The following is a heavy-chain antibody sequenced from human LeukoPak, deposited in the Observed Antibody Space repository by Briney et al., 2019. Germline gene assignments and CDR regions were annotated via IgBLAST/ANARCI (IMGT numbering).Heavy chain of an antibody. D-gene: IGHD6-19*01. V-gene: IGHV4-30-2*01. CDR2: IYHSGST. J-gene: IGHJ4*02. Sequence: PSQTLSLTCAVSGGSISSGGYSWSWIRQPPGKGLEGVGYIYHSGSTYYNPSLKSRVTISVDRSKNQFSLKLSSVTAADTAVYYCARARSSGWYFDFDYWGQGTLVTVSS. CDR1: GGSISSGGYS. CDR3: ARARSSGWYFDFDY.